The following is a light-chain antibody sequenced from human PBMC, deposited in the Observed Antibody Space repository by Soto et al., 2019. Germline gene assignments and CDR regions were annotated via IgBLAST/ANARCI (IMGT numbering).Light chain of an antibody. J-gene: IGLJ1*01. V-gene: IGLV2-23*02. CDR1: SSDVGSYNL. CDR2: EVS. Sequence: QSVLTQPASVSGSPGQSITISCTGTSSDVGSYNLVSWHQQHPGKAPKLMIYEVSKRPSGVSNRFSGSKSGNTASLTISGLQAEDEADYHCCSYAGSSTFYVFGTGTKLTVL. CDR3: CSYAGSSTFYV.